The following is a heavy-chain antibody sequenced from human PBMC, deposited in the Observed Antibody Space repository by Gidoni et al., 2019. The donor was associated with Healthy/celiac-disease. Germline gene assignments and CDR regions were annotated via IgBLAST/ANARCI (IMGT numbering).Heavy chain of an antibody. V-gene: IGHV3-23*01. Sequence: EVQLLESGGGLVQPGGSLRLYCAASGFTFSSYAMSWVRQAPGKGLGWVPAISGSGGSTYYADSVKGRFTISRDNSKNTLYLQMNSLRAEDTAVYYCAKGRFFGGGFGELLWRGGYYYGMDVWGQGTTVTVSS. CDR3: AKGRFFGGGFGELLWRGGYYYGMDV. CDR2: ISGSGGST. CDR1: GFTFSSYA. D-gene: IGHD3-10*01. J-gene: IGHJ6*02.